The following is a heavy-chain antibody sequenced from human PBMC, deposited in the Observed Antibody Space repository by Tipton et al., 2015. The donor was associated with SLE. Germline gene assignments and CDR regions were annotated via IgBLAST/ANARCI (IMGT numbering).Heavy chain of an antibody. CDR2: IYTSDGGT. J-gene: IGHJ4*02. Sequence: SLRLSCAASGFTFSDYAMSWVRQAPGKGLEWVSGIYTSDGGTYYADSVKGRFTISRDNSKSTLYLQMNSLRAEDTAVYYCVRGEATYAYWGQGTLVTVSS. CDR3: VRGEATYAY. D-gene: IGHD2-2*01. V-gene: IGHV3-23*01. CDR1: GFTFSDYA.